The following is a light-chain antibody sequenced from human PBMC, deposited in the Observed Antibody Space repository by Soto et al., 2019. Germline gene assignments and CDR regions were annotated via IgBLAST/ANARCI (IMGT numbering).Light chain of an antibody. V-gene: IGKV3-20*01. CDR2: DAS. Sequence: EIVLTQSPGTLSLSPGERATLSCRASQSVGRNYLAWYQQKPGQAPRLLIYDASSRATGIPDRFSGSGSGTDFTLTISRLEPEDFAVYYWQQYASSPLTFGGGTKVEIK. CDR1: QSVGRNY. CDR3: QQYASSPLT. J-gene: IGKJ4*01.